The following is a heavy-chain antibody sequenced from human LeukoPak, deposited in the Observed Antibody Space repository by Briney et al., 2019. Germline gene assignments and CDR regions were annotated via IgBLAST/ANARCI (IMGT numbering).Heavy chain of an antibody. V-gene: IGHV1-69*13. CDR3: AREPGYSGYVLLY. CDR1: GGTFSSYA. J-gene: IGHJ4*02. D-gene: IGHD5-12*01. Sequence: ASVKVSCKASGGTFSSYAISWVRQAPGQGLEWMGGIIPVFGTANYAQKFQGRVTITADESTSTAYMELSSLRSEDTAVYYCAREPGYSGYVLLYWGQGTLVTVSS. CDR2: IIPVFGTA.